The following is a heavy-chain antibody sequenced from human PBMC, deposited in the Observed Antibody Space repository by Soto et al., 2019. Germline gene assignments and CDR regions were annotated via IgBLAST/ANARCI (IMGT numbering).Heavy chain of an antibody. CDR2: IYYSGST. CDR3: ASSNIAATGFYYYGMDV. V-gene: IGHV4-59*01. Sequence: SETLSLTCTVSGASIRSYYWSWIRKPPGKGLEWIGYIYYSGSTNYNPSLKSRVTISVDTSKNQFSLKLSSVTAADTAVYYCASSNIAATGFYYYGMDVWGRGTTVT. CDR1: GASIRSYY. J-gene: IGHJ6*02. D-gene: IGHD6-13*01.